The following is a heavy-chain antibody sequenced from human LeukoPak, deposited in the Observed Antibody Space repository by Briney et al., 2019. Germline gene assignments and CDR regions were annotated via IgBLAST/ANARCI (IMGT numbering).Heavy chain of an antibody. CDR1: GYTLTGHS. D-gene: IGHD3-16*02. CDR3: ARDKLGLGELSLYDE. CDR2: MNPNSGGT. Sequence: ASVTVSCKASGYTLTGHSMHWVRQAPGQGLEWMGWMNPNSGGTKYTRKFQGRVTMTRDTSISTAYMELSRLTSDDTAMYYCARDKLGLGELSLYDEWGQGTQVTVSS. J-gene: IGHJ4*02. V-gene: IGHV1-2*02.